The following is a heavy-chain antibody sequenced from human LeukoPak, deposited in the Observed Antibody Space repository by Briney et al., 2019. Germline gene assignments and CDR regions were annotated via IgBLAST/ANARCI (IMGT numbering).Heavy chain of an antibody. V-gene: IGHV3-48*03. Sequence: GGSLRLSCAASGFTFSSYEMNWVRQAPGKGLEWVSYISSSGSTIYCADSVKGRFTISRDNAKNSLYLQMNSLRAEDTAVYYCARDRGDSSGYYGDWGQGTLVTVSS. J-gene: IGHJ4*02. CDR2: ISSSGSTI. CDR1: GFTFSSYE. CDR3: ARDRGDSSGYYGD. D-gene: IGHD3-22*01.